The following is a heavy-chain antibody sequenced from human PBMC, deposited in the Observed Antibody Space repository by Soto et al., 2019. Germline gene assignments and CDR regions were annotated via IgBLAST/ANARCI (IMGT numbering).Heavy chain of an antibody. CDR1: GYSFTSNA. CDR3: ARDSRYQLPTQSRYFYYGLAV. CDR2: ISGYNGNT. D-gene: IGHD2-2*01. J-gene: IGHJ6*02. V-gene: IGHV1-18*01. Sequence: QVQLVQSGAEVKKPGASVKVSCKTSGYSFTSNAISWVRQAPGQGLEWMGWISGYNGNTDYAQKFQGRVTMTTDTSTNTAYAELRSLRFDDTAVYYCARDSRYQLPTQSRYFYYGLAVWGQGTTVTVSS.